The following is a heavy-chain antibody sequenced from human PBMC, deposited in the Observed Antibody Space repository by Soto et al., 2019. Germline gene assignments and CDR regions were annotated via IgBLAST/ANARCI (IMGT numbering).Heavy chain of an antibody. V-gene: IGHV1-18*01. Sequence: QVQLVQSGAEVKNPGASVKVSCKASGYTFTRYGIVWARQAPGQGLEWMGWINTYNGNTNYAQNVQGRVTLTTDTSTSTAYIELRSLRSNDTAIYYCAMVDVYVTPSPQDVWGQGTTVIVSS. J-gene: IGHJ6*02. CDR2: INTYNGNT. CDR3: AMVDVYVTPSPQDV. D-gene: IGHD3-16*01. CDR1: GYTFTRYG.